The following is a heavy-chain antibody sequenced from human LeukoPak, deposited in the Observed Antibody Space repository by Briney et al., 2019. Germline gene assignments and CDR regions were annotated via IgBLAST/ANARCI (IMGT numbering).Heavy chain of an antibody. Sequence: PSETLSLTCAVSGGSISSGDYSWSWIRQPPGNGLEWIGYIYHTGNTNYNPSLKSRVTISVARSKNQFSLRLGSVTAADTAVYYCARARESMATAGSYFDYWGQGTLVTVSS. V-gene: IGHV4-30-2*01. D-gene: IGHD6-13*01. CDR1: GGSISSGDYS. CDR2: IYHTGNT. CDR3: ARARESMATAGSYFDY. J-gene: IGHJ4*02.